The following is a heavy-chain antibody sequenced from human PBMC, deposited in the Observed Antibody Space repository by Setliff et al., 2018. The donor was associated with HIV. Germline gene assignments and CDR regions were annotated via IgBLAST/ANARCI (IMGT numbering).Heavy chain of an antibody. J-gene: IGHJ4*02. V-gene: IGHV4-39*01. CDR1: GGSISSSSYY. CDR2: MFYTGSA. CDR3: ARQFRYPGIAVAGIDY. D-gene: IGHD6-19*01. Sequence: SETLSLTCTVSGGSISSSSYYWGWVRQPPGKGREWIGTMFYTGSAYYTPSLKSRVTISVDTSKNQFSLKLSSVTAADTAVYYCARQFRYPGIAVAGIDYWGQGTLVTVSS.